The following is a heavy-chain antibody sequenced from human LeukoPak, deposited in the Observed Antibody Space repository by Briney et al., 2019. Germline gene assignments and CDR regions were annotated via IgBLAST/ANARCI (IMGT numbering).Heavy chain of an antibody. D-gene: IGHD6-13*01. J-gene: IGHJ5*02. Sequence: PGGSLRLSCAASGFTFSRYWMHWVRQAPGKGLVWVSRIDTDGSSTRYADSVRGRFTISRDNAKNTLYLQMNSLRVEDTAVYYCAREVGHYSNNWFDPWGQGTLVTVSS. CDR1: GFTFSRYW. CDR2: IDTDGSST. V-gene: IGHV3-74*01. CDR3: AREVGHYSNNWFDP.